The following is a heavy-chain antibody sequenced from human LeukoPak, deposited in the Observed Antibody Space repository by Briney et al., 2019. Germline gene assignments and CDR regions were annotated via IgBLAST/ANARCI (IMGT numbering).Heavy chain of an antibody. V-gene: IGHV3-23*01. J-gene: IGHJ3*01. Sequence: GGSLRLSCAASGFTFSISAMTWVRQAPGRGLEWVALINYSGSNAYYADSVRGRFTISRDSSKSMLYLQMDSLRAEDTAIYYCARDIELSTWGQGTMVSV. CDR3: ARDIELST. CDR2: INYSGSNA. D-gene: IGHD1-7*01. CDR1: GFTFSISA.